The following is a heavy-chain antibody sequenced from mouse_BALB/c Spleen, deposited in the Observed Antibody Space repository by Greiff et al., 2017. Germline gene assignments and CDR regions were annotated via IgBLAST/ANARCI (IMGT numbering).Heavy chain of an antibody. Sequence: EVHLVESGPSLVKPSQTLSLTCSVTGDSITSGYWNWIRKFPGNKLEYMGYISYSGSTYYNPSLKSRISITRDTSKNQYYLQLNSVTTEDTATYYCARYGDDYDWYFDVWGAGTTVTVSS. D-gene: IGHD2-4*01. CDR3: ARYGDDYDWYFDV. V-gene: IGHV3-8*02. CDR1: GDSITSGY. J-gene: IGHJ1*01. CDR2: ISYSGST.